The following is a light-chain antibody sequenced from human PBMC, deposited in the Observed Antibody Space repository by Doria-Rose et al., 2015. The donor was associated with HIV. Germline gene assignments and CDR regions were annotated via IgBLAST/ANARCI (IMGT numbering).Light chain of an antibody. J-gene: IGKJ1*01. CDR2: DGS. CDR1: QSFSSTY. CDR3: HQYGTSWT. Sequence: TQSPGTLSLSPGKRATLSCGASQSFSSTYLAWYQQKPGQAPSLLIYDGSTRATGIPDRFSASGSGTDFTLTINRLEPEDFALYYSHQYGTSWTFGQGTKVEI. V-gene: IGKV3-20*01.